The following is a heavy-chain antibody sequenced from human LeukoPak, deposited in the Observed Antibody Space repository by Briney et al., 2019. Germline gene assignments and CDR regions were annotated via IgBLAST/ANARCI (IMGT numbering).Heavy chain of an antibody. Sequence: GGSLRLSCAASGFTFSSYAMSWVRQASGKGLEWVAVISYDGSNKYYADSVKGRFTISRDNSKNTLYLQMNSLRAEDTAVYYCAKDFQDAFDIWGQGTMVTVSS. V-gene: IGHV3-30*04. CDR2: ISYDGSNK. J-gene: IGHJ3*02. CDR3: AKDFQDAFDI. CDR1: GFTFSSYA.